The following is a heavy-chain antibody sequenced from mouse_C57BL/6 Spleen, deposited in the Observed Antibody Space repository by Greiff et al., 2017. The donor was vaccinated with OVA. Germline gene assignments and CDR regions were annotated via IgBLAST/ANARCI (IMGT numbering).Heavy chain of an antibody. J-gene: IGHJ2*01. V-gene: IGHV1-18*01. CDR3: ARQGIYYDYDGFDY. Sequence: EVQLQQSGPELVKPGASVKIPCKASGYTFTDYNMDWVKQSHGKSLEWIGDINPNNGGTIYNQKFKGKATLTVDKSSSTAYMELRSLTSEDTAVYYCARQGIYYDYDGFDYWGQGTTLTVSS. CDR1: GYTFTDYN. CDR2: INPNNGGT. D-gene: IGHD2-4*01.